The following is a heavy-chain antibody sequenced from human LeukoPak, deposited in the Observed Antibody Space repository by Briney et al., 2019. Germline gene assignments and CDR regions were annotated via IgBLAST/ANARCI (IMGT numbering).Heavy chain of an antibody. CDR2: IYHSGST. CDR1: GYSISSGYY. CDR3: ARDEDVFGVDY. V-gene: IGHV4-38-2*02. Sequence: SETLSLTCTVSGYSISSGYYWGWIRQPPGKGMEWIGSIYHSGSTYYNPSLKSRVTISVDTSKNQFSLKLSSVTAADTAVYYCARDEDVFGVDYWGQGTLVTVSS. J-gene: IGHJ4*02. D-gene: IGHD2-21*01.